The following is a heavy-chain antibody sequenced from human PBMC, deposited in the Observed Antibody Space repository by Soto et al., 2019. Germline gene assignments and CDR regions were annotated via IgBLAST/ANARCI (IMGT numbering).Heavy chain of an antibody. V-gene: IGHV1-3*01. Sequence: ASVKVSCKASGFTFTNYPFHWVRQAPGQRLEWMGWVNGGNGQTKYSQKFQGRVTITRDKSTTTAYLHWRDLRASGTAIYYCARHRNAGWFDPWGQGTPVTVSS. CDR2: VNGGNGQT. CDR1: GFTFTNYP. J-gene: IGHJ5*02. CDR3: ARHRNAGWFDP.